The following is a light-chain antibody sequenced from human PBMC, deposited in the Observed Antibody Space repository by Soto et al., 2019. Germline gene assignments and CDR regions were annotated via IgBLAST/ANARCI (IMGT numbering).Light chain of an antibody. CDR1: QGISSW. Sequence: DIKMTQSPSSVSASVGDTVTITCRASQGISSWLAWYQQKPGKAPKLLIYAASSLQSGVPSRFSGSGSGTDFTLTISSLQPDDVATYYCQHYNSYSEAFGQGTKVDIK. CDR3: QHYNSYSEA. CDR2: AAS. V-gene: IGKV1D-16*01. J-gene: IGKJ1*01.